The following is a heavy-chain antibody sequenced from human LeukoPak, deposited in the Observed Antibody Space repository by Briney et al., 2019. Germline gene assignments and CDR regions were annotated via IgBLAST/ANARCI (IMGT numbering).Heavy chain of an antibody. D-gene: IGHD3-3*01. J-gene: IGHJ4*02. CDR2: ISGSGGST. Sequence: GGSLRLSCAASGFTFSSYPMSWVRQAPGKGLEWVSAISGSGGSTYYADSVKGRFTISRDNSKNTLYLQMNSLRAEDTAVYYCAKDNYDFWSGYDYWGQGTLVTVSS. CDR1: GFTFSSYP. CDR3: AKDNYDFWSGYDY. V-gene: IGHV3-23*01.